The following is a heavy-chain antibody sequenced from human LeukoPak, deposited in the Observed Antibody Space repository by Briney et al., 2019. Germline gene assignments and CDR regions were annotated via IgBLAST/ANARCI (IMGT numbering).Heavy chain of an antibody. CDR1: GCSISRYY. J-gene: IGHJ4*02. Sequence: SETLSLTCTVSGCSISRYYWSWIRQPPSKELEWIGYIYYSGSTNYNPSLKSRVTISGDTSKNQFSLKLSSVTAADTAVYYCARTARYYDSSGYPFSLDYWGQGTLVTVSS. D-gene: IGHD3-22*01. V-gene: IGHV4-59*08. CDR3: ARTARYYDSSGYPFSLDY. CDR2: IYYSGST.